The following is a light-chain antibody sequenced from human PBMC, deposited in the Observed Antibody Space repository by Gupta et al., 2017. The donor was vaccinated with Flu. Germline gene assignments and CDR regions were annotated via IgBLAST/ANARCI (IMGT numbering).Light chain of an antibody. CDR2: EVN. CDR1: SSDVGTYNR. Sequence: QSALTQPSSVSGSPGQSVTISCTGTSSDVGTYNRVSWDQQPPDTAPKLMIYEVNNRPSGVPDRFSGSKSGNTASLTISGLQGEDEADYYCSSYTSSYTYVFGTGTKVTVL. J-gene: IGLJ1*01. CDR3: SSYTSSYTYV. V-gene: IGLV2-18*02.